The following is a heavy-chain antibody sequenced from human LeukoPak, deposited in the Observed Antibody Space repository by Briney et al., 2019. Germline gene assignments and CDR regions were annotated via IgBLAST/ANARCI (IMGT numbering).Heavy chain of an antibody. CDR1: RFSFTSYW. CDR3: ARRYYYDSSGYYSPFDAFDI. Sequence: GESLKISCKGSRFSFTSYWISWVRQMPGKGLEWMGRIDPSDSSTNYSPSFQGHVTISADKSIITASLQWSSLKASDTAMYYCARRYYYDSSGYYSPFDAFDIWGQGTMVTVSS. D-gene: IGHD3-22*01. V-gene: IGHV5-10-1*01. J-gene: IGHJ3*02. CDR2: IDPSDSST.